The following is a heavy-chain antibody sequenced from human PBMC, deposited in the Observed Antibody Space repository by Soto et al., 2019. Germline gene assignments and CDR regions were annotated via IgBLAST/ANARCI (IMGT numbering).Heavy chain of an antibody. V-gene: IGHV4-59*08. CDR1: SGPSSSHN. CDR3: VRQGIGTLHGLVDV. CDR2: VYNTGGT. D-gene: IGHD3-10*01. Sequence: QVHLQQSGPGLVKPSETLSLTCTVSSGPSSSHNWGWIRQSPGRGLEWIGYVYNTGGTSYNPSLKSRVTISADTSANHLSLTLSSVTAADTAIYYCVRQGIGTLHGLVDVWGQGTTVSVSS. J-gene: IGHJ6*02.